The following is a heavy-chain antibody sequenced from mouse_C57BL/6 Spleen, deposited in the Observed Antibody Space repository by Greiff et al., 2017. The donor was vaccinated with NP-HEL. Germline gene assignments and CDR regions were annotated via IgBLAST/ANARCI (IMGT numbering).Heavy chain of an antibody. Sequence: EVQLQQSGPELVKPGASVKISCKASGYTFTDYYMNWVKQSHGKSLEWIGDINPNNGGTSYNQKFTGKATLTVDKSSSTVYMGLRGLTSEDYAVDYCASSYDSNAMDYWGQGTSGTVSS. CDR1: GYTFTDYY. CDR3: ASSYDSNAMDY. D-gene: IGHD2-5*01. CDR2: INPNNGGT. J-gene: IGHJ4*01. V-gene: IGHV1-26*01.